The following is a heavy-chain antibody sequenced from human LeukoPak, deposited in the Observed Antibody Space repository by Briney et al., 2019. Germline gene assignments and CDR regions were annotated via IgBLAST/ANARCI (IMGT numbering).Heavy chain of an antibody. D-gene: IGHD3-10*01. CDR1: GYTFTGYY. CDR3: AGGSDERGVGAFDI. J-gene: IGHJ3*02. CDR2: INPNSGGT. Sequence: ASVKVSCKASGYTFTGYYMHWVRQAPGQGLEWMGWINPNSGGTNYAQRFQGRVTMTRDTSISTAYMELSRLRSDDTAVYYCAGGSDERGVGAFDIWGQGTMVTVSS. V-gene: IGHV1-2*02.